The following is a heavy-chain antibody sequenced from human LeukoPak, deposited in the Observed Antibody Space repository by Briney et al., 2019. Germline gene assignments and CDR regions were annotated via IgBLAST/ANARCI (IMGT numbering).Heavy chain of an antibody. V-gene: IGHV1-2*02. J-gene: IGHJ3*02. Sequence: ASVKVSCKASGNTLSGYYMHWVRQAPGQGLEWMGWINPNSGDTNYAQKFQGRVTMTGDTSISTGYMELSRLTSDDTAVYYCARDGSHAFDIWGQGTKVTVSS. CDR1: GNTLSGYY. CDR3: ARDGSHAFDI. CDR2: INPNSGDT.